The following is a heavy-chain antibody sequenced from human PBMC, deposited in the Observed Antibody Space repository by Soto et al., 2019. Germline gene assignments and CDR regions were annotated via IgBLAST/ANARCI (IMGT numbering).Heavy chain of an antibody. J-gene: IGHJ4*02. V-gene: IGHV3-21*01. CDR1: GFTFSSYS. Sequence: GGSLRLSCAASGFTFSSYSMNWVRQAPGKGLEWVSSISSSSSYIYYADSVKGRFTISRDNAKNSLYLQMNSLRAEDTAVYYCARDAKLGYYYDSSGYYANGRFDYWGQGTLVTVSS. CDR2: ISSSSSYI. D-gene: IGHD3-22*01. CDR3: ARDAKLGYYYDSSGYYANGRFDY.